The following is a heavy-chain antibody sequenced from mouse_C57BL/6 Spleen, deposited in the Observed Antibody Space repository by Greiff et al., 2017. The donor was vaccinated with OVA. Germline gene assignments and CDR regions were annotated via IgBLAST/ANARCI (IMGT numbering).Heavy chain of an antibody. V-gene: IGHV6-3*01. CDR1: GFTFSNYW. D-gene: IGHD1-1*01. CDR3: AVITTVVAIPYAMDY. Sequence: EVKLMESGGGLVQPGGSMKLSCVASGFTFSNYWMNWVRQSPEKGLEWVAQIRLKSDNYATHYAESVKGRFTISRDDSKSSGYLQMNNLRAEDTGMYYCAVITTVVAIPYAMDYWGQGTSVTVSS. J-gene: IGHJ4*01. CDR2: IRLKSDNYAT.